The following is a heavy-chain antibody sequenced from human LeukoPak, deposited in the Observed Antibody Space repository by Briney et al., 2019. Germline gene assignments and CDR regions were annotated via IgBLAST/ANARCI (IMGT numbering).Heavy chain of an antibody. V-gene: IGHV4-30-2*01. D-gene: IGHD2-21*01. CDR2: IYHSGST. J-gene: IGHJ4*02. CDR3: ARDGEKLLDY. CDR1: GGSISSGGYY. Sequence: SETLSLTCTVSGGSISSGGYYWSWIRQPPGKGLEWIGYIYHSGSTYYNPSLKSRVTISVDRSKNQFSLKLSSVTAADTAVYYCARDGEKLLDYWGQGTLVTVSS.